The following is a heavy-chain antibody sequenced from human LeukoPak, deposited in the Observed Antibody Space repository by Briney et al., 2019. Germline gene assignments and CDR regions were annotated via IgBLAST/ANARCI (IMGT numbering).Heavy chain of an antibody. CDR2: ISWNSGSI. CDR1: GFTFEGYA. CDR3: AKASYGDYYFDY. Sequence: GRSLRLSCAAPGFTFEGYAMHWVRQATGKGLEWVSGISWNSGSIGYADSVKGRFTISRDNAKNSLYLQMNSLRAEGTALYYCAKASYGDYYFDYWGQGTLVTVSS. V-gene: IGHV3-9*01. J-gene: IGHJ4*02. D-gene: IGHD4-17*01.